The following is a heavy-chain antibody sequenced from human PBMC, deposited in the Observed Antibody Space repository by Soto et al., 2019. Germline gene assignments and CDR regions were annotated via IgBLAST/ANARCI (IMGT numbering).Heavy chain of an antibody. J-gene: IGHJ4*02. D-gene: IGHD1-26*01. Sequence: GGSLRLSCVASGFTFSSYGMHWVRQAPGKGLEWVAIISYDGSNTYYADSVKGRFTISRDNSKNTLYLQMNSLRAEDTSVYYCAKEGGLSGRYNISSSSDFDYWGQGTLVTVSS. CDR1: GFTFSSYG. CDR2: ISYDGSNT. V-gene: IGHV3-30*18. CDR3: AKEGGLSGRYNISSSSDFDY.